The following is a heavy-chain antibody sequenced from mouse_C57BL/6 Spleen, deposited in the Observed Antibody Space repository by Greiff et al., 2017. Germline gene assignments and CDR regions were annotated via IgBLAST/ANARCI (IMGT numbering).Heavy chain of an antibody. D-gene: IGHD2-5*01. CDR2: ISGGGGNT. CDR3: ARLGSNSVAY. J-gene: IGHJ3*01. V-gene: IGHV5-9*01. CDR1: GFTFSSYT. Sequence: EVKLVESGGGLVKPGGSLKLSCAASGFTFSSYTMSWVRQTPEKRLEWVATISGGGGNTYYPDSVKGRFTISRDNAKNTLYLQMSSLRSEDTALYYCARLGSNSVAYWGQGTLVTVSA.